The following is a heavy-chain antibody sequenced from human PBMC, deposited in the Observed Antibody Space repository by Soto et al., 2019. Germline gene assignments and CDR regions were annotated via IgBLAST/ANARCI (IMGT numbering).Heavy chain of an antibody. CDR1: GFTVSTYY. Sequence: EVQLVETGGGLIQPGGSLRLSCAASGFTVSTYYMSWVRQAPGKGLEWVSVLYAGGNTYYADAVKGRFTISRDSSKNTVYLEMNSLRAKDTAVYYCTRYDSGSYLVSWGQGTLVTVSS. V-gene: IGHV3-53*02. CDR3: TRYDSGSYLVS. J-gene: IGHJ4*02. D-gene: IGHD1-26*01. CDR2: LYAGGNT.